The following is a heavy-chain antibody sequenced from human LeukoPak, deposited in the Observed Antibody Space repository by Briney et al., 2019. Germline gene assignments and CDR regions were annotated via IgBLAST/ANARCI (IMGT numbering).Heavy chain of an antibody. CDR2: ISGSGGST. CDR3: AKGPSVAGPNYSWFDP. V-gene: IGHV3-23*01. D-gene: IGHD2-15*01. Sequence: GGSLRLSCAASGFTFSSYAMSWVRQAPGKGLEWVSGISGSGGSTYHGDSVKGRFTISRDNSKNTLYLQMNSLRAEDTAVYYCAKGPSVAGPNYSWFDPWGQGTLVTVSS. J-gene: IGHJ5*02. CDR1: GFTFSSYA.